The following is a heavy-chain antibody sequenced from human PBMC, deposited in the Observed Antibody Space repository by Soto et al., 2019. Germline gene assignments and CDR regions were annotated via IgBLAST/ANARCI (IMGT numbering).Heavy chain of an antibody. CDR1: GGTFSSYR. CDR2: IVPIYRTG. CDR3: VRDSGAKLSSS. D-gene: IGHD6-13*01. J-gene: IGHJ4*02. V-gene: IGHV1-69*13. Sequence: ASVKVSCKASGGTFSSYRINWVGQAPGQVLEWVGGIVPIYRTGDYAQKFQGRVTITADGSAPTSYMELRSLKSQDTAVYYCVRDSGAKLSSSWGQGTLVTV.